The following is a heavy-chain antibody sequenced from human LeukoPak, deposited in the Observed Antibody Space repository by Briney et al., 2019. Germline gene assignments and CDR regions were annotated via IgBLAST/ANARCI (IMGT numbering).Heavy chain of an antibody. Sequence: ASVKVSCKASGYTFTNYYMHWVRQAPGQGLEWMGIINPSGGSTSYAQKFQGRVTMTRDTSTSTVYMELRSLRSDDTAVYYCARARRGDTYLVYWGQGTLVTVSS. D-gene: IGHD3-10*01. CDR2: INPSGGST. J-gene: IGHJ4*02. V-gene: IGHV1-46*01. CDR1: GYTFTNYY. CDR3: ARARRGDTYLVY.